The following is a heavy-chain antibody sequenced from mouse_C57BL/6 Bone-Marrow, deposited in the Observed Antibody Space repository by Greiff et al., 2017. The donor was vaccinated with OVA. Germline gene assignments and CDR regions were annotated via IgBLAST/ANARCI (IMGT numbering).Heavy chain of an antibody. CDR1: GYPFTSYT. CDR3: ARWRGPWFAY. Sequence: VQLQQSGAELARPGASVKMSCKASGYPFTSYTMHWVKQRPGQGLVWIGYINPSSDYTKYTQKFKDKATLTADKSSSTAYMQLSSLTSEDSAVYYCARWRGPWFAYWGQGTLVTVSA. V-gene: IGHV1-4*01. J-gene: IGHJ3*01. CDR2: INPSSDYT.